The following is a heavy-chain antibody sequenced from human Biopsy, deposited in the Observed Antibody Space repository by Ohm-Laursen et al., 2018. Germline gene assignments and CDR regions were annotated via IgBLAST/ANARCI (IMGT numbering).Heavy chain of an antibody. J-gene: IGHJ4*02. CDR2: VYTSGST. V-gene: IGHV4-4*07. CDR1: GASMSGSY. D-gene: IGHD4-23*01. Sequence: SDTLSLTCTVSGASMSGSYWTRIRQAAGEGLEWIGRVYTSGSTNYNPSLESRVTMSIDTSKNQFSPRLTSVTAADTAVYYCAKGGGVGGALDYWGQGTLVTVSS. CDR3: AKGGGVGGALDY.